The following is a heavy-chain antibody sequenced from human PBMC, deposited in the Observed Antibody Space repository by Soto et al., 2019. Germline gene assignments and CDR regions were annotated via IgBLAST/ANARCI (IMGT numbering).Heavy chain of an antibody. Sequence: QVQLVQSGAEEKKPGASVKVSCKASGYTFTGYAMHWVRQAPGQRLEWMGWINAGNGNTKYSQKLQGRVTISRDTSASTAYMELSSLGSEDTAVYYCARAVAVPADFDYWGQGTLVTVSS. J-gene: IGHJ4*02. CDR3: ARAVAVPADFDY. V-gene: IGHV1-3*05. CDR2: INAGNGNT. CDR1: GYTFTGYA. D-gene: IGHD6-19*01.